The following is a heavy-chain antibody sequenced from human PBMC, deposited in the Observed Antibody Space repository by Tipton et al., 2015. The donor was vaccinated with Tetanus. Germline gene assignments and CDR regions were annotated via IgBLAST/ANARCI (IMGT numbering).Heavy chain of an antibody. CDR1: GGSFSDFY. D-gene: IGHD3-22*01. CDR2: INHSGSA. CDR3: ACGPGYFDSSDHSPLDF. V-gene: IGHV4-34*06. Sequence: TLSLTCAVSGGSFSDFYWSWIRQPPGKGLEWIGEINHSGSANKNPSLKSRVTMSVDSSTSQFSLRLASVTAADTAVYYCACGPGYFDSSDHSPLDFWGRGTLVTVSS. J-gene: IGHJ4*02.